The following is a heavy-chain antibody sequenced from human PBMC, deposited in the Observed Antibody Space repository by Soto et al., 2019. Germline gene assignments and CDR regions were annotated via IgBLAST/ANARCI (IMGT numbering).Heavy chain of an antibody. CDR3: ARIVGSGSYYFDY. D-gene: IGHD3-10*01. CDR2: VYYSGST. CDR1: GGSISRYY. Sequence: SETLSLACSVSGGSISRYYWGWIRQPPGKGLEWIGFVYYSGSTNYTPSLKSRVTISVDRSKNQFSLKLSSVTAADTAVYYCARIVGSGSYYFDYWGQGTLVTVSS. J-gene: IGHJ4*02. V-gene: IGHV4-59*01.